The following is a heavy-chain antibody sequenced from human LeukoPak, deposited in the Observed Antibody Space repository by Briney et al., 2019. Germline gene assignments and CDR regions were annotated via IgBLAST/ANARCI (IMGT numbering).Heavy chain of an antibody. J-gene: IGHJ4*02. V-gene: IGHV3-9*01. CDR2: INWNGNTV. Sequence: GRSLRLSCAASGFTFDDYAMHWVRQLPGKGLQWVSGINWNGNTVGYADSVKGRFTISRDNAKNSLYLEMNNLRTEDTALYYCAKGSLSLATAPFNFWGQGTPVTVSS. D-gene: IGHD1-1*01. CDR3: AKGSLSLATAPFNF. CDR1: GFTFDDYA.